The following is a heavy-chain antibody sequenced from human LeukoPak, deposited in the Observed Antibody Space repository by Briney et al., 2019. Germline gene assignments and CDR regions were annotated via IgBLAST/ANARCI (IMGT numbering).Heavy chain of an antibody. V-gene: IGHV3-30*04. Sequence: GRSLRLSCAASGFTFSSYAMHWVRQAPGKGLEWVAVISYDGSNKYYADSVKGRFTISRDNSKNTLYLQMNSLRAEDTAVYYCSRYMVGKGYRSVFDYSRQAILVTVSS. CDR2: ISYDGSNK. J-gene: IGHJ4*02. D-gene: IGHD6-25*01. CDR3: SRYMVGKGYRSVFDY. CDR1: GFTFSSYA.